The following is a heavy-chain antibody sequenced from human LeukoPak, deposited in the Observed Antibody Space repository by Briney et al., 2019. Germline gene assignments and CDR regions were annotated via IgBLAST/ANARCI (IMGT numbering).Heavy chain of an antibody. CDR2: IKEDGAQK. V-gene: IGHV3-7*01. CDR3: AKEYL. J-gene: IGHJ4*02. CDR1: GFSFSSHW. Sequence: GGSLRLSCVASGFSFSSHWMSWVRQTPGKGPEWVASIKEDGAQKNYADFVKGRFTISRDNAQNSLSLQMNSLRVDDTGIYYCAKEYLWGRGIQVAVSS.